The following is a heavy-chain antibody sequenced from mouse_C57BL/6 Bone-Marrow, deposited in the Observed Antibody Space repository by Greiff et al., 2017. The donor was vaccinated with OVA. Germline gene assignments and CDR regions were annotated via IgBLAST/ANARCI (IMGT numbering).Heavy chain of an antibody. CDR2: IDPENGDT. Sequence: VHVKQSGAELVRPGASVKLSCTASGFNIKDDYMHWVKQRPEQGLEWIGWIDPENGDTEYASKFQGKATITADTSSNTAYLQLSSLTSEDTAVYYCTIDGFAYWGQGTLVTVSA. CDR1: GFNIKDDY. V-gene: IGHV14-4*01. J-gene: IGHJ3*01. CDR3: TIDGFAY.